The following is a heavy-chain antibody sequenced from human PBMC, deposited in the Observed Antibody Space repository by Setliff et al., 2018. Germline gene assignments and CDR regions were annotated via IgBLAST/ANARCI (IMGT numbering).Heavy chain of an antibody. Sequence: SETLSLTCAVSGGSISSSNWWSWVRQPPGKGLEWIGEIYHSGSTNYNPSLKSRVTISVDTSKNQFSLKLSSVTAADTAVYYCARGHGTDYNFWSGYPAASFDIWGQGTMVTVSS. CDR1: GGSISSSNW. CDR2: IYHSGST. D-gene: IGHD3-3*01. J-gene: IGHJ3*02. CDR3: ARGHGTDYNFWSGYPAASFDI. V-gene: IGHV4-4*02.